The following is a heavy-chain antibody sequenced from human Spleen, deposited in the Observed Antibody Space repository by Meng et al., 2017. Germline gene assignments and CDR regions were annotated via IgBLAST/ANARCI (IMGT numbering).Heavy chain of an antibody. CDR3: ARGPTTMAHDFDY. D-gene: IGHD4-11*01. V-gene: IGHV4-34*01. Sequence: VPPQTRGPRLLKPSETLSLHCVVSGGSFRDYYWSWIRQPPGKGLEWIGEINHSGSTNYNPSLESRATISVDTSQNNLSLKLSSVTAADSAVYYCARGPTTMAHDFDYWGQGTLVTVSS. J-gene: IGHJ4*02. CDR1: GGSFRDYY. CDR2: INHSGST.